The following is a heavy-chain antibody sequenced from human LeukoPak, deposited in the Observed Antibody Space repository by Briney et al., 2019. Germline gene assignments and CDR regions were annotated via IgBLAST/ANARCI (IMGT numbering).Heavy chain of an antibody. CDR2: IGTAGDT. Sequence: GGSLRLSCAASGFTFSNYDMHWVRQGAGKGLEWVSAIGTAGDTYYPGSVKGRFTISRENAKNSLYLQMNSLRAGDTAVYYCARVGPRDDAFDIRGQGTMVTVSS. V-gene: IGHV3-13*01. D-gene: IGHD3-16*01. CDR3: ARVGPRDDAFDI. CDR1: GFTFSNYD. J-gene: IGHJ3*02.